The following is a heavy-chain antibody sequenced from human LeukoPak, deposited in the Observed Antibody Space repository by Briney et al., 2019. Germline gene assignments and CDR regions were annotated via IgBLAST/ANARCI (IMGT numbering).Heavy chain of an antibody. Sequence: SETLSLTCTVSGGSISSSSYYWGWIRQPPGKGLEWIASMYHSGNTYYNPSLKSRVTVSVDTSKNQFSLKLNSVTAADTAVYYCARQDSGTYLNPLDIWGQGTVVTVSS. CDR2: MYHSGNT. CDR1: GGSISSSSYY. CDR3: ARQDSGTYLNPLDI. D-gene: IGHD1-26*01. J-gene: IGHJ3*02. V-gene: IGHV4-39*01.